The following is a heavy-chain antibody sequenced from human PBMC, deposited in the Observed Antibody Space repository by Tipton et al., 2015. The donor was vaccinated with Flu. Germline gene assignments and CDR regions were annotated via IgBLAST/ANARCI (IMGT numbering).Heavy chain of an antibody. V-gene: IGHV3-48*03. J-gene: IGHJ3*02. D-gene: IGHD3-10*01. Sequence: SLRLFCAASGFTFSSYEMNWVRQAPGKGLEWVSYISSSGSTIYYADSVKGRFTISRDNAKNSLYLQMNSLRAEDTAVYYCARERYGSGSYFGLDDAFDIWGQGTMVTVSS. CDR2: ISSSGSTI. CDR1: GFTFSSYE. CDR3: ARERYGSGSYFGLDDAFDI.